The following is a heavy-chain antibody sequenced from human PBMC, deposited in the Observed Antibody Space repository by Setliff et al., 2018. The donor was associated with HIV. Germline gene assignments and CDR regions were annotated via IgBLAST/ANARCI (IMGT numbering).Heavy chain of an antibody. CDR3: ARGWDSTVDY. CDR2: IYTSGST. CDR1: GGSISSGGYY. Sequence: PSETLSLTCTVSGGSISSGGYYWNWIRQYPVKGLEWIGHIYTSGSTNYNPSLKSRVTMSVDTSKNQFSLKLSSVTAADTAVYYCARGWDSTVDYWGQGTLVTVSS. D-gene: IGHD6-13*01. V-gene: IGHV4-61*08. J-gene: IGHJ4*02.